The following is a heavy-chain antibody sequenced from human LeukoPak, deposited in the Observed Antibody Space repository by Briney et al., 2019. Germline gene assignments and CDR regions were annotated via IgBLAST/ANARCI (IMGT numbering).Heavy chain of an antibody. D-gene: IGHD6-13*01. Sequence: GGSLRLSCAASGFTVSSSYMSWVRQAPGKGLEWVSITSSAGTTYYADPVKGRFTISRDNSKNTVYLQVNSLRDEDTAVYYCARDLEAANTYYFDYWGQGTMVTVSS. CDR3: ARDLEAANTYYFDY. V-gene: IGHV3-66*01. CDR2: TSSAGTT. J-gene: IGHJ4*02. CDR1: GFTVSSSY.